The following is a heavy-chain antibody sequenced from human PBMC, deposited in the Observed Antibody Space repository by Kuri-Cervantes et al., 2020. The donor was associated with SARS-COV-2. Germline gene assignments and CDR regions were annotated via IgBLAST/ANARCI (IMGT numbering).Heavy chain of an antibody. CDR3: ARLGTGLPFDS. CDR2: IYYRGNT. CDR1: GASISETIFW. D-gene: IGHD7-27*01. Sequence: GSLRLSCIVSGASISETIFWWGWIRQPPGRGLERIGSIYYRGNTYYNPSLKSRITMSVDTSKSQFSLRLRSVTAADTAMYYCARLGTGLPFDSWGQGTLVTVSS. V-gene: IGHV4-39*01. J-gene: IGHJ4*02.